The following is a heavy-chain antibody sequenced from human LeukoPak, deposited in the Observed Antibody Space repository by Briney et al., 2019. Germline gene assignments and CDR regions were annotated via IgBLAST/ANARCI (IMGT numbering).Heavy chain of an antibody. D-gene: IGHD2-2*01. CDR3: ARRILSTSWTDSFDI. CDR2: ISSSSSYT. J-gene: IGHJ3*02. CDR1: GFTFSDYY. Sequence: GGSLRLSCAASGFTFSDYYMSWVRQAPGKGLEWFSYISSSSSYTHYADSVKGRFTISRDNAKNSLYLQMNSLRAEDTAVYYCARRILSTSWTDSFDIWGQGTMVTVSS. V-gene: IGHV3-11*03.